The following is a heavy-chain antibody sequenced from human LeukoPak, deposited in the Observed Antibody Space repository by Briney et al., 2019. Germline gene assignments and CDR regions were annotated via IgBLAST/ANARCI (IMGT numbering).Heavy chain of an antibody. J-gene: IGHJ4*02. CDR1: GYTLTELS. CDR2: FDPEDGET. Sequence: ASVKVSCKVSGYTLTELSMHWVRQAPGKGLEWMGGFDPEDGETIYAQKFQGRVTMTEDTSTDTAYMELSSLRSEDTAMYYCATSFTTVTTEYFDYWGQGTLVTVSS. D-gene: IGHD4-17*01. V-gene: IGHV1-24*01. CDR3: ATSFTTVTTEYFDY.